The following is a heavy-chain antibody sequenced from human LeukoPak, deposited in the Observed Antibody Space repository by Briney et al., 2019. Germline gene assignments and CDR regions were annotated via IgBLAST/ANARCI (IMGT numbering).Heavy chain of an antibody. Sequence: ASVKVSCKAYGYTFTSYGISWVRQAPGQGLEWMGWISAYNGNTNYAQKLQGRVTMTTDTSTSTAYMELRSLRSDDTAVYYCAREERYCSSTSCYEGWFDYWGQGTLVTVSS. J-gene: IGHJ4*02. V-gene: IGHV1-18*01. CDR3: AREERYCSSTSCYEGWFDY. CDR1: GYTFTSYG. CDR2: ISAYNGNT. D-gene: IGHD2-2*01.